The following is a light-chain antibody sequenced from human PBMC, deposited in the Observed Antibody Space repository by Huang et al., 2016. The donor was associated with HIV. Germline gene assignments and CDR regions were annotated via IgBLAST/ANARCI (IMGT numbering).Light chain of an antibody. Sequence: DIQMTQSPSSLSASVGDRVTITCRASQGIATYLAWYQQKPGKVPKLLIYAASTFQSGVPSRFIGSGSGTDFTLTISSLQPEDVATYYCQKYHSAPFTFGPGTKVDIK. V-gene: IGKV1-27*01. CDR1: QGIATY. CDR2: AAS. CDR3: QKYHSAPFT. J-gene: IGKJ3*01.